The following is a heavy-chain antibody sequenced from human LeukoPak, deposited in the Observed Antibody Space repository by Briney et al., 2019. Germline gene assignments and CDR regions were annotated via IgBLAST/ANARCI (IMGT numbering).Heavy chain of an antibody. J-gene: IGHJ4*02. CDR1: GFTVITND. CDR3: ARGVEPLAANTLAY. V-gene: IGHV3-53*01. Sequence: QPGGSLRLSCAASGFTVITNDMTWVRQAPGKGHEWVSVLYSDGNTKYADSVQGRFTISRDNSKNTLYLEMNSLSPDDTAVYYCARGVEPLAANTLAYWGQGTLVTVSS. CDR2: LYSDGNT. D-gene: IGHD1-14*01.